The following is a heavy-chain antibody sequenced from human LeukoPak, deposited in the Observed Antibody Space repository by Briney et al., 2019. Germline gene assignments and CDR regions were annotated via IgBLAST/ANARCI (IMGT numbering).Heavy chain of an antibody. CDR3: MMSVTAMAQGAYFDY. J-gene: IGHJ4*02. Sequence: GASVKVSCKASGYTFTSYAMHWVRQATGQRLEWMGWINAGNGNTKYSQKFQGGVTITRDTSASTAYMELSSLRSEDTAVYYCMMSVTAMAQGAYFDYWGQGTLVTVSS. V-gene: IGHV1-3*01. D-gene: IGHD5-18*01. CDR1: GYTFTSYA. CDR2: INAGNGNT.